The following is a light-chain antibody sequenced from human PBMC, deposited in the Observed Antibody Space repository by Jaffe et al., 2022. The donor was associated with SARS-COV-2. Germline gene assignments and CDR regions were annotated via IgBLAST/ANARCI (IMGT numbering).Light chain of an antibody. Sequence: QSALTQAASVSGSPGQSITISCTGTSSDVGGYNYVSWYQHHPGKAPKLIIYDVNKRPSGVSNRFSGSKSGNTASLTISGLQTEDEADYYCNSFTRSSTPVFGTGTKVTVL. CDR1: SSDVGGYNY. J-gene: IGLJ1*01. V-gene: IGLV2-14*03. CDR2: DVN. CDR3: NSFTRSSTPV.